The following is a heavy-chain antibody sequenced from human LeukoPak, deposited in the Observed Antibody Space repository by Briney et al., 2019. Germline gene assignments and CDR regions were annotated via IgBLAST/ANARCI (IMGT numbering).Heavy chain of an antibody. CDR1: GGSISSSNW. CDR2: IYHSGSA. CDR3: AHLGASGYFDY. J-gene: IGHJ4*02. Sequence: SETLSLTCAVSGGSISSSNWWSWVRQPPGKGLEWIGEIYHSGSANYNPSLKSRVTISVDKSKNQFSLKLSSVTAADTAVYYCAHLGASGYFDYWGQGTLVTVSS. D-gene: IGHD2-8*02. V-gene: IGHV4-4*02.